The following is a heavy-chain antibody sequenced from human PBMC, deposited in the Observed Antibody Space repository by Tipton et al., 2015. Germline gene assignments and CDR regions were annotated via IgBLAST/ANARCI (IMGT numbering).Heavy chain of an antibody. V-gene: IGHV4-38-2*01. D-gene: IGHD3-22*01. CDR3: ARASIIQGYYHDSSRYYLFNS. J-gene: IGHJ1*01. Sequence: TLSLTCAVSGYSISSGHYWGWIRQPPGKGLEWIGSIYHSGSTYYNPSLRSRVAMSMDTSKNQFSLKLSSVIAADTAVYYCARASIIQGYYHDSSRYYLFNSWGQGTLVTVSS. CDR1: GYSISSGHY. CDR2: IYHSGST.